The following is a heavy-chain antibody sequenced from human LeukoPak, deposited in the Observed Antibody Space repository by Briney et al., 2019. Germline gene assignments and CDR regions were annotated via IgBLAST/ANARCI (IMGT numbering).Heavy chain of an antibody. V-gene: IGHV4-4*07. Sequence: SETLSLTCAVSGGSINSYYWSWIRQPAGKGLEWIGRIYTSGSTNYNPSLKSRVTMSVDTSKNQFSLKLSSVTAADTAVYYCARGLTMVRGVFDYWGQGTLVTVSS. CDR2: IYTSGST. D-gene: IGHD3-10*01. J-gene: IGHJ4*02. CDR1: GGSINSYY. CDR3: ARGLTMVRGVFDY.